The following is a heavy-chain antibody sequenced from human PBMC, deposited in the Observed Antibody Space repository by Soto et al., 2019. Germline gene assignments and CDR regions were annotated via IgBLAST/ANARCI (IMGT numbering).Heavy chain of an antibody. CDR2: IYYSGST. V-gene: IGHV4-39*07. Sequence: SETLSLTCTVSGGSISSSNYYWGWIRQPPWKGLEWIGSIYYSGSTNYNPSLKSRVTISVDTSKNQFSLKLSSVTAADTAVYYCARGVFGDYYDSRKGPRPSYYYGMDVWGQGXTVTVYS. D-gene: IGHD3-22*01. CDR3: ARGVFGDYYDSRKGPRPSYYYGMDV. J-gene: IGHJ6*02. CDR1: GGSISSSNYY.